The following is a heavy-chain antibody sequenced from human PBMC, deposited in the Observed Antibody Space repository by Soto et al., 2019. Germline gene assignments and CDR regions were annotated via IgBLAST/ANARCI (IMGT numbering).Heavy chain of an antibody. CDR2: IWYDGSNK. CDR1: GFTFSSYG. J-gene: IGHJ4*02. Sequence: QVQLVESGGGVVQPGRSLRLSCAASGFTFSSYGMHWVRQAPGKGLEWVAVIWYDGSNKYYADSVKGRFTISRDNSKNTLYLQMNSLRAEDTAVYYCATDVGISSWYQEHFDYWGQGTLVTVSS. D-gene: IGHD6-13*01. V-gene: IGHV3-33*01. CDR3: ATDVGISSWYQEHFDY.